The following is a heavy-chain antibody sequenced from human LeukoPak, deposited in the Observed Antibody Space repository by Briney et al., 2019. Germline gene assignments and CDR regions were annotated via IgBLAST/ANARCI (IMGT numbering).Heavy chain of an antibody. CDR2: INPNNGGT. V-gene: IGHV1-2*02. J-gene: IGHJ5*02. Sequence: ASVKVSCKASGYTFTGYYMHWVRQAPGQGLEWMGWINPNNGGTNYAQKFQGRVTMTRDTSISTAYMELSRLRSDDTAVYYCARGYFDWLNWFDPWGQGTLVTVSS. CDR1: GYTFTGYY. CDR3: ARGYFDWLNWFDP. D-gene: IGHD3-9*01.